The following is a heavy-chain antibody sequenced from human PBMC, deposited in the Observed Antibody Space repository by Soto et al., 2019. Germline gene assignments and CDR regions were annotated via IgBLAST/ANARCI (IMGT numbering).Heavy chain of an antibody. J-gene: IGHJ4*02. Sequence: QVQLVQSGAEVKKSGASVKVSCKASGYTFTSYAMHWVRQAPGQRLEWMGWINAGNGNTKYSQKFQGRVTITRDTXXSTAYMELSSLRSEDTAVYYCASSVGSGWYGILDYWGQGTLVTVSS. CDR1: GYTFTSYA. D-gene: IGHD6-19*01. CDR3: ASSVGSGWYGILDY. V-gene: IGHV1-3*01. CDR2: INAGNGNT.